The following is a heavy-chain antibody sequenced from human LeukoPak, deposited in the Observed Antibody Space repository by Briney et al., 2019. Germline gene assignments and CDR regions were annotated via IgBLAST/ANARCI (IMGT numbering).Heavy chain of an antibody. CDR3: ARGDKYCSSTSCYLMDV. CDR1: RYTFTSYD. J-gene: IGHJ6*03. V-gene: IGHV1-8*03. Sequence: ASVKVSCKASRYTFTSYDINWVRQAPGQGLEWMGWMNPNSGNTGYAQKFQGRVTITRNTSISTAYMELSSLRSEDTAVYYRARGDKYCSSTSCYLMDVWGKGTTVTVSS. D-gene: IGHD2-2*01. CDR2: MNPNSGNT.